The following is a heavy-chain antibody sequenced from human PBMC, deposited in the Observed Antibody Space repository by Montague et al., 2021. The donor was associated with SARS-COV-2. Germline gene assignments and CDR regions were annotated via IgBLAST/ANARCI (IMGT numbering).Heavy chain of an antibody. CDR2: IYSSGST. J-gene: IGHJ6*02. Sequence: TLSLTCTVSGGSIRSGSYYWSWIRRPAGKGLEWIGRIYSSGSTNYNPSLKSRVTMSVDTSKNQFSLKVSSVTAADTAVYYCARDYGDYSYYYGLDVWGQGTKVTVSS. CDR3: ARDYGDYSYYYGLDV. CDR1: GGSIRSGSYY. D-gene: IGHD4-17*01. V-gene: IGHV4-61*02.